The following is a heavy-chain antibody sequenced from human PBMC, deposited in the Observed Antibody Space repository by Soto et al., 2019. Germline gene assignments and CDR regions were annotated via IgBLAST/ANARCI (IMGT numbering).Heavy chain of an antibody. CDR3: ARDLAGDYDYWYFDL. D-gene: IGHD4-17*01. J-gene: IGHJ2*01. V-gene: IGHV3-66*01. Sequence: EVQLVESGGGLVQPGGSLRLSCAASGFTVSSNYMSWVRQAPGKGLEWVSVIYSGGSTYYADSVKGRFTISRDNSKNTLYLHMNSLRAEDTAVYYCARDLAGDYDYWYFDLWGRGTLITVSS. CDR2: IYSGGST. CDR1: GFTVSSNY.